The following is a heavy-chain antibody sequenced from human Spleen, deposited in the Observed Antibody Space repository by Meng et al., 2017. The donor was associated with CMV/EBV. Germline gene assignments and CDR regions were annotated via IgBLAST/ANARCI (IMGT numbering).Heavy chain of an antibody. J-gene: IGHJ4*02. CDR3: ARRRWYSGSYWPPLDY. V-gene: IGHV4-34*01. CDR1: GGSFSGYY. Sequence: SETLSLTCAVYGGSFSGYYWSWIRQPPGKGLEWIGEINHSGSTNYNPSLKSRVTISVDTSKNQFSLKLGSVTAADTAVYYCARRRWYSGSYWPPLDYWGQGTLVTVSS. CDR2: INHSGST. D-gene: IGHD1-26*01.